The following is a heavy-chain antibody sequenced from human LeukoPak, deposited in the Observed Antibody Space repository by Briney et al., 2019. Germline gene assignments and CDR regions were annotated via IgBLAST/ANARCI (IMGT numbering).Heavy chain of an antibody. Sequence: SETLSLTCTVSGGSISSGGYYWSWIRQHPGTGLEWIGYIYYSGSTYYNPSLKSRVTISVDTSKNQFSLKLSSVTAADTAVYYCASSPGAYGVPDAFDIWGQGTMVTVSS. J-gene: IGHJ3*02. V-gene: IGHV4-31*03. CDR2: IYYSGST. CDR3: ASSPGAYGVPDAFDI. CDR1: GGSISSGGYY. D-gene: IGHD4-17*01.